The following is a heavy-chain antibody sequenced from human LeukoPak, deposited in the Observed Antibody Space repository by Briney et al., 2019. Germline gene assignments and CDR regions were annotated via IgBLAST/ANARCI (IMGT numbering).Heavy chain of an antibody. Sequence: ASVKVSCKASGYTLPSYFMHWERQAPGQGLEWMGIINPTGGSTTYAQKLQGRVTMTRDTSTSTVYMELSSLRSEDTAVYYCARVVSPRKGQGAFDIWGQGTMVTVSS. J-gene: IGHJ3*02. D-gene: IGHD2-21*01. CDR1: GYTLPSYF. V-gene: IGHV1-46*01. CDR2: INPTGGST. CDR3: ARVVSPRKGQGAFDI.